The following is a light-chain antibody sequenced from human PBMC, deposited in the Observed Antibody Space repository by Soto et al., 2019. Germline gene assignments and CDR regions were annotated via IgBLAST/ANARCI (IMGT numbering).Light chain of an antibody. Sequence: DIQMTQSPSSLSASVGDRVTITCRASQSISIYLNWYQQTPGKAPKLLIYGASTLQSGVPSRFSGSGSGTDFTLTNSSLQPEDFATYYCQQTSSPPWTFGQGTKVEIK. CDR3: QQTSSPPWT. J-gene: IGKJ1*01. V-gene: IGKV1-39*01. CDR1: QSISIY. CDR2: GAS.